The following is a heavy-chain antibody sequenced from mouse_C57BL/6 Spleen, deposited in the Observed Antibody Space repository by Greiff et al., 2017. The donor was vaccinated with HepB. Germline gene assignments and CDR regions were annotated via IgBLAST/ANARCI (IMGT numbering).Heavy chain of an antibody. CDR3: ARGQYSWFAY. CDR1: GYTFTSYW. Sequence: QVQLQQPGAELVRPGTSVKLSCKASGYTFTSYWMHWVKQRPGQGLEWIGVIDPSDSYTNYNQKFKGKATLTVDTSSSTAYKQLSSLTSEDSAVYYCARGQYSWFAYWGQGTLVTVSA. V-gene: IGHV1-59*01. J-gene: IGHJ3*01. D-gene: IGHD5-1*01. CDR2: IDPSDSYT.